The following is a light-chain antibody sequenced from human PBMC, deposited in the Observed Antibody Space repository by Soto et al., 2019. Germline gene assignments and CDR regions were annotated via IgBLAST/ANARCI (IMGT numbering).Light chain of an antibody. CDR2: EVS. V-gene: IGLV2-14*01. CDR1: SSDVGGYDY. CDR3: SSYAGSNTYV. Sequence: QSVLTQPASVSGSPGQSITISCTGTSSDVGGYDYVSWYQLHPGKAPKLMVFEVSNRPSGVSYRFSGSKSGNTASLTVSGLQAEDEADYYCSSYAGSNTYVFGTGTKLTVL. J-gene: IGLJ1*01.